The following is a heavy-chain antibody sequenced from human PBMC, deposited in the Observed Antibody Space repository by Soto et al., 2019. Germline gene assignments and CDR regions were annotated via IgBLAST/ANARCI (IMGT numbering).Heavy chain of an antibody. V-gene: IGHV3-21*01. J-gene: IGHJ4*02. Sequence: EVQLVESGGGLVKPGGSLRLSCAASGFTFSSYSMNWVRQAPGKGLEWVSSISSSSSYIYYADSVKGRFTISRDNAKNSLYLQMNSLRAEDTAVYYCASAWYSSGWGYWGQGTLVTVSS. CDR3: ASAWYSSGWGY. CDR1: GFTFSSYS. CDR2: ISSSSSYI. D-gene: IGHD6-19*01.